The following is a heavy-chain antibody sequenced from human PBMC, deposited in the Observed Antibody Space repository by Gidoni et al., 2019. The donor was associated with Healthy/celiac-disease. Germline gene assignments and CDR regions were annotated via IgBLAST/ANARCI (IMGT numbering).Heavy chain of an antibody. V-gene: IGHV3-7*01. CDR2: IKVDGSKI. CDR1: GFIFESFW. CDR3: ARDKAWGPDY. D-gene: IGHD3-16*01. Sequence: EVQLVESGGGLVYPGDSLSLSCAASGFIFESFWMNLVRQAPGKGLEGVASIKVDGSKIYYEDSVKGRFTNSRDNDKNSLFLQMNLLRDDDTAVYYCARDKAWGPDYWGLGTLVIVS. J-gene: IGHJ4*02.